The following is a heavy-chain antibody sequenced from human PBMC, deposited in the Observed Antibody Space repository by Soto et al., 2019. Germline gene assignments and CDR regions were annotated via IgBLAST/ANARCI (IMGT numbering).Heavy chain of an antibody. CDR1: GGSFSGYY. Sequence: SETLSLTCAVYGGSFSGYYWSWIRQPPGKGLEWIGEINHSGSTNYNPSLKSRVTISVDTSKNQFSLKLSSVTAAGTAVYYCAGEQTGGYCSSTSCYVRRFDPWGQGTLVTVSS. CDR3: AGEQTGGYCSSTSCYVRRFDP. D-gene: IGHD2-2*03. CDR2: INHSGST. J-gene: IGHJ5*02. V-gene: IGHV4-34*01.